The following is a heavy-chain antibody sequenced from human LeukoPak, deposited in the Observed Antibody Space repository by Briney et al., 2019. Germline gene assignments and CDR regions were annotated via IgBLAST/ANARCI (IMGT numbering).Heavy chain of an antibody. D-gene: IGHD1-1*01. J-gene: IGHJ6*03. CDR1: GGSISSYY. CDR2: IYTSGST. CDR3: ARLSVVHTLMGDYYYYTDV. Sequence: SETLSLTCTVSGGSISSYYWSWIRQPPGKGLEWIGYIYTSGSTNYNPSLKSRVTISVDTSKNQFSLKLSSVTAADTAVYYCARLSVVHTLMGDYYYYTDVWGKGTTVTVSS. V-gene: IGHV4-4*09.